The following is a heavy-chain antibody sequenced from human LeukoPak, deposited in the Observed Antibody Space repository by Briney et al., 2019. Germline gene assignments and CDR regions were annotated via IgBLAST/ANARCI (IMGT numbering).Heavy chain of an antibody. J-gene: IGHJ3*02. Sequence: SETLSLTCTVSGGSISSYYWSWIRQPPGKGPEWIGYIYYSGSTNYNPSLKSRVTISVDTSKNQFSLKLSSVTAADTAVYYCARSSGWYGPFDIWGQGTMVTVSS. D-gene: IGHD6-19*01. V-gene: IGHV4-59*01. CDR3: ARSSGWYGPFDI. CDR2: IYYSGST. CDR1: GGSISSYY.